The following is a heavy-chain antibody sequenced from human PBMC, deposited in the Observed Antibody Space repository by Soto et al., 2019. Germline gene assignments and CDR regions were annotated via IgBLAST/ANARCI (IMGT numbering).Heavy chain of an antibody. CDR2: IKSKTDGGTT. CDR1: GFSFSNAW. V-gene: IGHV3-15*01. CDR3: TTDDPINRN. J-gene: IGHJ4*02. Sequence: EVQLVESGGGLVQPGGSLRLSCVASGFSFSNAWMSWVRQAPGKGLEWVGRIKSKTDGGTTAYAPPVKGRFTISRDDSKKLLYLQMNNLKIEDTAVYYCTTDDPINRNWGQGTLVTVSS.